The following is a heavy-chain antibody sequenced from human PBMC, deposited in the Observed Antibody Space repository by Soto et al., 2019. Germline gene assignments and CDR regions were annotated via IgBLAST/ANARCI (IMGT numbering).Heavy chain of an antibody. CDR1: GFTFTNSA. V-gene: IGHV1-58*01. CDR3: AADVYDATDVNDLGVY. Sequence: QMQLVQSGPEVKRPGTSVKVSCEASGFTFTNSAVQWVRQARGQRLEWIGWIVVGSDNTNYTQKFQERVTFTRDMSTSTAYMELSSLRSEDSAVYYCAADVYDATDVNDLGVYWGQGTLVTVSS. CDR2: IVVGSDNT. J-gene: IGHJ4*02. D-gene: IGHD3-22*01.